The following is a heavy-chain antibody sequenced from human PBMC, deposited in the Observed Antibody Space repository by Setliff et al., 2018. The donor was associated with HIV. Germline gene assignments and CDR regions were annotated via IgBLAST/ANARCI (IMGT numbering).Heavy chain of an antibody. CDR3: ARGGPGSSFGYDWFDP. Sequence: GASVKVSCKASGYTFTSYAMHWVRQAPGQSLEWMGWINAGNGNIRYSQKFQGRVSLTRDTSASTVYLDLSSLRAEDTAIYYCARGGPGSSFGYDWFDPWGQGTPVTVSS. D-gene: IGHD5-18*01. CDR2: INAGNGNI. V-gene: IGHV1-3*01. J-gene: IGHJ5*02. CDR1: GYTFTSYA.